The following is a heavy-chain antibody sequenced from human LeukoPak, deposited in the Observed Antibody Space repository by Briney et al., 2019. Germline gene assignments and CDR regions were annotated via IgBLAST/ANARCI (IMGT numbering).Heavy chain of an antibody. CDR3: ARSRGAYGAYCSGGSCYPNGGHWFDP. D-gene: IGHD2-15*01. CDR1: GGSFSGYY. CDR2: IYYSGST. V-gene: IGHV4-39*01. J-gene: IGHJ5*02. Sequence: SETLSLTCAVYGGSFSGYYWGWIRQPPGKGLEWIGSIYYSGSTYYNPSLKSRVTISVDTSKNQFSLKPSSVTAADTAVYYCARSRGAYGAYCSGGSCYPNGGHWFDPWGQGTLITVSS.